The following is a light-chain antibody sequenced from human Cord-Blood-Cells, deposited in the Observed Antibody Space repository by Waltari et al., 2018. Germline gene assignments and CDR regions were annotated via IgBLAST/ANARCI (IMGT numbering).Light chain of an antibody. J-gene: IGKJ1*01. CDR3: QQYYSTPLT. CDR1: QSVLYSSNNKNY. V-gene: IGKV4-1*01. CDR2: WAS. Sequence: DIVITQSPDSLAVSLGARATINCHSSQSVLYSSNNKNYLAWYQQKPGQPPKLLIYWASSRESGVPDRVSGSGSGTDFTLTISSLQAEDVAVYYCQQYYSTPLTFGQGTKVEIK.